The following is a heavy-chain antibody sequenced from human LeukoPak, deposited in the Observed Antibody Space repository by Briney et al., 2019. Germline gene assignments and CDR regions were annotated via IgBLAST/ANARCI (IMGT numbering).Heavy chain of an antibody. Sequence: ASVKVSCKASGYTFTSYDINWVRQAPGQGLEWMGWMNPNSGNTGYAQKFQGRVTMTRNTSISTAYMELRSLRSDDTAVYYCARDSGVDILTGPDYWGQGTLVTVSS. J-gene: IGHJ4*02. D-gene: IGHD3-9*01. CDR2: MNPNSGNT. CDR3: ARDSGVDILTGPDY. V-gene: IGHV1-8*01. CDR1: GYTFTSYD.